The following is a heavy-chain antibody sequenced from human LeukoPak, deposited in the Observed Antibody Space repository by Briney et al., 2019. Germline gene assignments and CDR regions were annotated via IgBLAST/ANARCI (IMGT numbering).Heavy chain of an antibody. J-gene: IGHJ4*02. CDR1: GYTFTSYG. Sequence: ASVKVSCKASGYTFTSYGISWVRQAPGQGLEWMGWISAYNGNTNYAQKLQGRVTMATDTSTSTAYMELRSLRSDDTAVYYCARDDRVSDYYDSSGFGYYWGQGTLVTVSS. CDR3: ARDDRVSDYYDSSGFGYY. V-gene: IGHV1-18*01. D-gene: IGHD3-22*01. CDR2: ISAYNGNT.